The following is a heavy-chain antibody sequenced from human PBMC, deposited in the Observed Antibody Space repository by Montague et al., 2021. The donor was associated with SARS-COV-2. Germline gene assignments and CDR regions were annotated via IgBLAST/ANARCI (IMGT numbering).Heavy chain of an antibody. CDR2: VYNSGTA. CDR3: VRGALRGPYNWFDP. D-gene: IGHD3-10*01. CDR1: RGSISTYY. V-gene: IGHV4-59*01. J-gene: IGHJ5*02. Sequence: SETLSLTCTVSRGSISTYYWSWIRQPPGRGLEWIGYVYNSGTAIYNSSLNGRVTISVDTSKNQFSLKLSSVSAADTAIYYCVRGALRGPYNWFDPWGQGTLVAVSS.